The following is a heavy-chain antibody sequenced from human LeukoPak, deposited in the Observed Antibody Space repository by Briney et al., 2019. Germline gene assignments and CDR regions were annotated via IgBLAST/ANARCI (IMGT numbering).Heavy chain of an antibody. V-gene: IGHV3-66*01. D-gene: IGHD3-10*01. CDR3: ARDRGGLPPSLDY. Sequence: GGSLRLSCAASGFTVSSNYMSWVRQAPGKGLEWVSVIYSDDSTYYADSVKGRFTISRDNAKNSLYLQMNSLRDEDTAVYYCARDRGGLPPSLDYWGQGTLVTVSS. CDR1: GFTVSSNY. CDR2: IYSDDST. J-gene: IGHJ4*02.